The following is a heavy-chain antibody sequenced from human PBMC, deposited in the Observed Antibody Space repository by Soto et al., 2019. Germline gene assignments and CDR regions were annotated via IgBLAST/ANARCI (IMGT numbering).Heavy chain of an antibody. CDR2: ISGSGDST. D-gene: IGHD3-22*01. V-gene: IGHV3-23*01. Sequence: EVQLLESGGGLVQPGGSLRLSCAASGFTFSSYAMSWVRQAPGKGLEWVSDISGSGDSTYYADSVKGRFTISRDNSKNTLHLQMNSLRADDTAVYYCAKKADRTGYSHLDSWGQGTLVTVSS. CDR1: GFTFSSYA. J-gene: IGHJ4*02. CDR3: AKKADRTGYSHLDS.